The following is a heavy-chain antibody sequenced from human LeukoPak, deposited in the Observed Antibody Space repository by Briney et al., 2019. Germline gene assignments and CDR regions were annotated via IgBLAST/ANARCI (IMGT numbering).Heavy chain of an antibody. Sequence: GGSLRLSCAASGFNFSSYSMNWVRQAPGKGLEWVSYITSSSNTIYYADSVKGRFTISRDNAKNSLYLQMNSLRAEDTAVYYCAKDRVATERYYMDVWGKGTTVTISS. CDR2: ITSSSNTI. CDR1: GFNFSSYS. V-gene: IGHV3-48*01. D-gene: IGHD6-13*01. J-gene: IGHJ6*03. CDR3: AKDRVATERYYMDV.